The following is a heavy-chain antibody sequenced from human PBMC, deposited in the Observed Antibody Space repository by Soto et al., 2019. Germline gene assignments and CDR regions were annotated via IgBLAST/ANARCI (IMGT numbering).Heavy chain of an antibody. CDR2: IYYSGST. CDR3: ARVGYHYDSSGYPYYFDY. D-gene: IGHD3-22*01. CDR1: GGSVSSGSYY. Sequence: SETLSLTCTVSGGSVSSGSYYWSWIRQPPGKGLEWIGYIYYSGSTNYNPSLKSRVTISVDTSKNQFSLKLSSVTAADTAVYYCARVGYHYDSSGYPYYFDYWGQGTLVTVSS. V-gene: IGHV4-61*01. J-gene: IGHJ4*02.